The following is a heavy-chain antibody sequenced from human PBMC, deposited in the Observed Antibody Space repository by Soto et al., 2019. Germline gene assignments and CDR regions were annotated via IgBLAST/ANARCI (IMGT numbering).Heavy chain of an antibody. V-gene: IGHV1-2*04. J-gene: IGHJ4*02. CDR3: ARRSSYDILSGYYYNYFDY. CDR2: INPNSGGT. Sequence: ASVKVSCKASGYTFTGYYMDWVRQAPGQGLEWMGWINPNSGGTNYAQKFQGWVTMTRDTSISTAYMELSRLRSDDTAVYYCARRSSYDILSGYYYNYFDYWGQGTLVTVSS. D-gene: IGHD3-9*01. CDR1: GYTFTGYY.